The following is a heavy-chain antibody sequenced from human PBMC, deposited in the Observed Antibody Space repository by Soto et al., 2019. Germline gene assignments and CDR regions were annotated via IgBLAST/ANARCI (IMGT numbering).Heavy chain of an antibody. Sequence: QVQLVQSGAEVKKPGSSVKVSCKASGGTFSRYTISWVRQAPGQGLEWMGGIIPIFGTTNYAQKFQGRVTITADESTSTAYMDLSSLRSDDTAVYYCASVQTYSNDSSAYRFDHWGQGTLVTVSS. J-gene: IGHJ4*02. CDR1: GGTFSRYT. CDR3: ASVQTYSNDSSAYRFDH. D-gene: IGHD3-22*01. CDR2: IIPIFGTT. V-gene: IGHV1-69*01.